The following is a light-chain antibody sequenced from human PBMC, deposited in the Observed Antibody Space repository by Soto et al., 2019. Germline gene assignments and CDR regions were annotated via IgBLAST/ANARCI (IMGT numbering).Light chain of an antibody. CDR3: QRNA. V-gene: IGKV3-20*01. J-gene: IGKJ2*01. Sequence: EIVLTQSPGTLSLSPGERATLSCRASQSISSDSLAWYQQKPGQPPRLLIYATSSRATEIPDRFSGSGSGTDFTLTISRLEPEDFAVYYCQRNALGLGTKLEI. CDR2: ATS. CDR1: QSISSDS.